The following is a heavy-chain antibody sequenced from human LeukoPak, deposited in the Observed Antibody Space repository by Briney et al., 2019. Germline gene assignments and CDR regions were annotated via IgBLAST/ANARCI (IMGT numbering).Heavy chain of an antibody. D-gene: IGHD6-13*01. J-gene: IGHJ5*02. CDR1: GYTFTSYY. CDR3: ARGPQQLVLDWFDP. Sequence: ASVKVSCKASGYTFTSYYMHWVRQAPGQGLEWMGIINPSGGSTSYAQKFQGRVTITADESTSTAYMELSSLRSEDTAVYYCARGPQQLVLDWFDPWGQGTLVTVSS. CDR2: INPSGGST. V-gene: IGHV1-46*01.